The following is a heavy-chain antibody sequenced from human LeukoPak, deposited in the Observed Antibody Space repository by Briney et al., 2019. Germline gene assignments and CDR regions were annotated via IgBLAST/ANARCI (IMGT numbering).Heavy chain of an antibody. CDR3: ARDMGILWFGELAWDY. J-gene: IGHJ4*02. Sequence: SETLSLTCTVSGGSISSYYWSWIRQPAGKGLEWIGRIYTSGSTNYNPSLKSRVTMSVDTSKNQFSLKLSSVTAADTAVYYCARDMGILWFGELAWDYWGQGTLVTVSS. CDR2: IYTSGST. V-gene: IGHV4-4*07. D-gene: IGHD3-10*01. CDR1: GGSISSYY.